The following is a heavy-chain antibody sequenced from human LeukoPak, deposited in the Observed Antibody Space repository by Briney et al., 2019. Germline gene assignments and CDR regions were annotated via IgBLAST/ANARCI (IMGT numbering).Heavy chain of an antibody. CDR1: GYTFTSYY. J-gene: IGHJ5*02. V-gene: IGHV1-46*01. D-gene: IGHD2-2*01. Sequence: ASGKVSCKASGYTFTSYYMHWVRQAPGQGGEWRGIINPSGGSTSYAQQFQGRVTLTRPTSTSTVYMELSSLRSEHTAVYYCARDVPAAIRALDPWGQGTLVTVSS. CDR3: ARDVPAAIRALDP. CDR2: INPSGGST.